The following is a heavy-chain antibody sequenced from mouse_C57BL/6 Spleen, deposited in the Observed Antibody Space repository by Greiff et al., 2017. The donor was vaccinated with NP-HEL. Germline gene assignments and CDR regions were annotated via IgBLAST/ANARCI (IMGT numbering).Heavy chain of an antibody. D-gene: IGHD2-3*01. CDR1: GFTFSSYA. CDR2: ISRGGDYI. V-gene: IGHV5-9-1*02. Sequence: EVQVVESGEGLVKPGGSLKLSCAASGFTFSSYAMSWVRQTPEKGLEWVAYISRGGDYIYYADTVKGGVTISRDNARNTLYLQMSSLKSEYTAMYYCTRAPDGYYVSMDYWGQGTSVTVSS. CDR3: TRAPDGYYVSMDY. J-gene: IGHJ4*01.